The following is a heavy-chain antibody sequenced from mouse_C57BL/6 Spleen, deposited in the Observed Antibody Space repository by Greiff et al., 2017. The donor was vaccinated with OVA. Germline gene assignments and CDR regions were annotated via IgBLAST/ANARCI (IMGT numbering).Heavy chain of an antibody. Sequence: QVQLKASGAELVRPGASVELSCKASGYTFTDSYINWVKQRPGQGLEWIARIYPGSGNTYYNVKFKGKATLTAEKSSSTAYMQLSSLTSEDSAVYFCARSSSHWYFDVWGTGTTVTVSS. J-gene: IGHJ1*03. CDR3: ARSSSHWYFDV. V-gene: IGHV1-76*01. CDR1: GYTFTDSY. D-gene: IGHD1-3*01. CDR2: IYPGSGNT.